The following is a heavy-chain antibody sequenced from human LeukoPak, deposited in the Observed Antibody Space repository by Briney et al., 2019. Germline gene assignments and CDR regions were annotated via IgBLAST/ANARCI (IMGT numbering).Heavy chain of an antibody. J-gene: IGHJ4*02. CDR1: GFTFSRYW. CDR3: GGCSSTSCYFLDY. V-gene: IGHV3-74*01. D-gene: IGHD2-2*01. CDR2: INSDGSST. Sequence: GGSLRLSCAASGFTFSRYWMHWVRQTQGKGLVRVSRINSDGSSTTNADSVKGRFTISRHDSKNTLYLQMNSLRAEDTAVYYCGGCSSTSCYFLDYWGQGTLVTVSS.